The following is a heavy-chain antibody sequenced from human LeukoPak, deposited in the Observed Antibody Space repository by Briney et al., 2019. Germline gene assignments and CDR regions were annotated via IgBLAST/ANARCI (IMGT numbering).Heavy chain of an antibody. CDR1: GFTFSSYA. CDR3: AKEASLNYYDSSGYLHWFDP. D-gene: IGHD3-22*01. CDR2: ISGSGGST. Sequence: GGSLRLSCAASGFTFSSYAVSWVRQAPGKGLEWVSAISGSGGSTYYADSVKGRFTISRDNSKNTLYLQMNSLRAEDTAVYYCAKEASLNYYDSSGYLHWFDPWGQGTLVTVSS. J-gene: IGHJ5*01. V-gene: IGHV3-23*01.